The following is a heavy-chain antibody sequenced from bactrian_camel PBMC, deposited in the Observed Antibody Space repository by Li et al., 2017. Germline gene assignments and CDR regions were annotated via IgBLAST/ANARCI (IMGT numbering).Heavy chain of an antibody. J-gene: IGHJ4*01. Sequence: VQLVESGGGSVQAGGSLTLSCTSPGLSFSDNSMGWFRQAPGKGREGVAAISSGPPTTFYADSVKGRFFISRDNANTVHLQMNSLKTEDTAVYYCATGVWGQGTQVTVS. CDR3: ATGV. CDR1: GLSFSDNS. V-gene: IGHV3S40*01. CDR2: ISSGPPTT.